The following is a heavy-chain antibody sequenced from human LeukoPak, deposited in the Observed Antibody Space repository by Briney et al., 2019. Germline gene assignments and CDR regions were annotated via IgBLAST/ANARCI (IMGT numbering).Heavy chain of an antibody. CDR2: ISGSGGGT. Sequence: GGSLRLSCAASVFTFSSYAMIWVRQAPGKGLEGVSAISGSGGGTYYAASVKGRFTISRDNSKNTLYLQMNSLRAEDTAVYYCAKDSAIFGVVIIPLDYWGQGTLVTVSS. CDR3: AKDSAIFGVVIIPLDY. J-gene: IGHJ4*02. D-gene: IGHD3-3*01. CDR1: VFTFSSYA. V-gene: IGHV3-23*01.